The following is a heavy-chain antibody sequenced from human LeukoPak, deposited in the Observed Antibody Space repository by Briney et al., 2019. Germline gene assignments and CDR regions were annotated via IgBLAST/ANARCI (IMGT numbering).Heavy chain of an antibody. CDR1: GFTFSSYS. Sequence: GGSLRLSCAASGFTFSSYSMNWVRQAPGKGLEWVSSIGSSSGYIYYADSVKGRFTISRDNAKNSLYLQMNSLRAEDTAVYYCARAQYYYDSSGYWPWGQGTLVTVSS. CDR3: ARAQYYYDSSGYWP. V-gene: IGHV3-21*01. J-gene: IGHJ5*02. D-gene: IGHD3-22*01. CDR2: IGSSSGYI.